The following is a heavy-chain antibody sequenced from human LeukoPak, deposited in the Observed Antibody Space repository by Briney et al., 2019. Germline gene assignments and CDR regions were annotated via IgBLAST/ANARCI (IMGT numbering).Heavy chain of an antibody. CDR2: IYYSGST. Sequence: PSQTLSLTCTVSGGSISSGGYYWSWIRQPPGKGLEWIGYIYYSGSTNYNPSLKSRVTISIDTSKNQFSLKLTSVTAADTAVYFCAREILWSGYYSSHFDYWGQGTLVTVSS. V-gene: IGHV4-61*08. D-gene: IGHD3-3*01. CDR1: GGSISSGGYY. J-gene: IGHJ4*02. CDR3: AREILWSGYYSSHFDY.